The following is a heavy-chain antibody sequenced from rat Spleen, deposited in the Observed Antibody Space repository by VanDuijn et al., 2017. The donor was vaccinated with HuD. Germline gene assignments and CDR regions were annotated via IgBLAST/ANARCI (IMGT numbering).Heavy chain of an antibody. J-gene: IGHJ2*01. Sequence: EVQLVESGGGLVQPGRSMKLSCAASGFTFSDYYMAWVRQAPKKGLEWVASITYEGSSTYYGDSVKGRFTISRDNAKSTLYLEMNSLRSEDTATYYCTRVQWDYFDYWGQGVMVTVSS. CDR3: TRVQWDYFDY. V-gene: IGHV5-22*01. CDR2: ITYEGSST. CDR1: GFTFSDYY. D-gene: IGHD1-1*01.